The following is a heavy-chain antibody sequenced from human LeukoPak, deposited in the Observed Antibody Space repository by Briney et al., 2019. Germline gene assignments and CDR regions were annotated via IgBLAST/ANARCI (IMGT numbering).Heavy chain of an antibody. CDR3: ARASGPFDY. D-gene: IGHD6-19*01. CDR1: GFTFSIYG. V-gene: IGHV3-33*01. Sequence: GRSLRLSCAASGFTFSIYGIHWVRQAPGKGLEWVAVIWHDGSNKYYADSVKGRSTISRDNSKNTLYLQMNSLRAEDTAVYYCARASGPFDYWGQGTLVTVSS. CDR2: IWHDGSNK. J-gene: IGHJ4*02.